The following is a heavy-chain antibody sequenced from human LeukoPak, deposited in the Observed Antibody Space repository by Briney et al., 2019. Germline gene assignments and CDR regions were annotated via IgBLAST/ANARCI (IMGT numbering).Heavy chain of an antibody. J-gene: IGHJ4*02. CDR2: IDTDGSTT. CDR3: VRDRDGYNY. Sequence: PGGSLRLSCAASGFTFSNSLMRWVRHVPGKGLVWVARIDTDGSTTHYADSVKGRFTISRDNGKNTLYLQMNRLRAEDTAVYYCVRDRDGYNYWGQGTLVTVSS. V-gene: IGHV3-74*01. CDR1: GFTFSNSL. D-gene: IGHD5-24*01.